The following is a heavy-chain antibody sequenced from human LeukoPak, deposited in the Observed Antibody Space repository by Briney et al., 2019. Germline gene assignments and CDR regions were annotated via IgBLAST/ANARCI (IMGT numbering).Heavy chain of an antibody. CDR2: ISSSSSTI. J-gene: IGHJ4*02. CDR1: GFTFSSYS. D-gene: IGHD1-26*01. Sequence: PGGSLRLSCAVSGFTFSSYSMNWVRQAPGKGLEWVSYISSSSSTIYYADSVKGRFTISRDNAKNSLYLQMNSLRAEDTAVYYCARGRGSYFEYWGQGTLVTVSS. V-gene: IGHV3-48*01. CDR3: ARGRGSYFEY.